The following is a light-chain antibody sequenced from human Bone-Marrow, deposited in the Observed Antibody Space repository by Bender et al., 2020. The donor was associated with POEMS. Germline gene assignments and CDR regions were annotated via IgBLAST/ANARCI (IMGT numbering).Light chain of an antibody. J-gene: IGLJ3*02. CDR3: ASWDDTLSAPV. CDR1: KSNIGSNT. CDR2: KDN. Sequence: QSVLTQPPSASGTPGQRVTISCSGTKSNIGSNTVNWYQQLPGTAPKLLIYKDNQRPSGVPDRFSGSKSGTSASLAISGLRSEDEADYYCASWDDTLSAPVFGGGTKLTVL. V-gene: IGLV1-44*01.